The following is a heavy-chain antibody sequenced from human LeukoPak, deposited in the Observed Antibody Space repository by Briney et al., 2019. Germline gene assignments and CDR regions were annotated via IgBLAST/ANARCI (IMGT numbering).Heavy chain of an antibody. CDR1: GFTFSSYD. Sequence: PGGSLRLSCAASGFTFSSYDMHWVRQATGKGLEWVSAIGTAGDTYYPGSVKGRSTISRENAKNSLYLQMNSLRAGDTAVCYCARALTYYYDSSGGAFDIWGQGTMVTVSS. CDR3: ARALTYYYDSSGGAFDI. J-gene: IGHJ3*02. CDR2: IGTAGDT. V-gene: IGHV3-13*01. D-gene: IGHD3-22*01.